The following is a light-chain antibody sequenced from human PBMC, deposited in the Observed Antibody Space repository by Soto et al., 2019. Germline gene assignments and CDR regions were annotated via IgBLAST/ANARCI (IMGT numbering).Light chain of an antibody. CDR2: DVT. V-gene: IGLV2-14*03. CDR3: HSDISSSTYV. Sequence: QSALTQPESVSGSPGQASTISCTGTTSDVGGINYVSWYQQHPGKAPKLMIYDVTNRPSGVSYRFSGSKSGNTASLTISGLQAEDEADYYCHSDISSSTYVFGTGTKLTVL. CDR1: TSDVGGINY. J-gene: IGLJ1*01.